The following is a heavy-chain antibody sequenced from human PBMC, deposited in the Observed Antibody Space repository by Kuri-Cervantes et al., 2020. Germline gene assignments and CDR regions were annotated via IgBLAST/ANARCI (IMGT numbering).Heavy chain of an antibody. CDR3: ARASRGYNYGRPFDY. CDR2: INHSGGT. J-gene: IGHJ4*02. D-gene: IGHD5-18*01. CDR1: GYSISSGYY. V-gene: IGHV4-38-2*01. Sequence: SETLSLTCAVSGYSISSGYYWGWIRQPPGKGLEWIAHINHSGGTYYNPSLKSRVTMSVDTSKNQFSLKLSSVTAADTSVYYCARASRGYNYGRPFDYWGQGTLVTVSS.